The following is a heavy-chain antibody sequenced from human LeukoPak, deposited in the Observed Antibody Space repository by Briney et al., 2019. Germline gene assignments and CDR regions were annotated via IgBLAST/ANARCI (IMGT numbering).Heavy chain of an antibody. V-gene: IGHV3-43D*03. D-gene: IGHD2-21*01. CDR1: GFTFDDYA. J-gene: IGHJ6*03. CDR3: ARKVKSYYYYYMDV. Sequence: GGSLRLSCAASGFTFDDYAMHWVRQAPGKGLEWVSLISWDGGSTYYADSVKGRFTVSRDNSKNSLYLQMNSVRAEDTALYYCARKVKSYYYYYMDVWGKGTTVTVSS. CDR2: ISWDGGST.